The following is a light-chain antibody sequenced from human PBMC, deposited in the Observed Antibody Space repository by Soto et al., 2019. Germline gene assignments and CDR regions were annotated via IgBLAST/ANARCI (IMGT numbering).Light chain of an antibody. CDR1: QGINTF. CDR3: QQLNSYPIT. CDR2: AAS. V-gene: IGKV1-9*01. Sequence: DIQMTQSPSSLSASVGDRFTITCRASQGINTFLAWYQQKAGKAPKLLIYAASTLQSGVPSRFSGSGSGTDFTLTISSLQSEDFATYYCQQLNSYPITFGQGTRLEIK. J-gene: IGKJ5*01.